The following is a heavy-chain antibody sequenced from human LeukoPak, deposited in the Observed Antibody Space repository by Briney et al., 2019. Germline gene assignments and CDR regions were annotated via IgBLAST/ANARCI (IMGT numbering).Heavy chain of an antibody. J-gene: IGHJ4*02. D-gene: IGHD5-18*01. CDR3: ARAAETLYSYAWDY. V-gene: IGHV4-4*02. CDR1: GGSISSSNW. Sequence: SETLSLTCAVSGGSISSSNWWSWVRQPPGKGLEWIGEIYHSGSTNYNPSLKSRVTISVDKSKNQFSLKLSSVTAADTAVYYCARAAETLYSYAWDYWGQGTLVTVSS. CDR2: IYHSGST.